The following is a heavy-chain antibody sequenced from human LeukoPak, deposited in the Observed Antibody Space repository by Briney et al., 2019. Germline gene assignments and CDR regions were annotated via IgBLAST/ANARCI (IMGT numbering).Heavy chain of an antibody. CDR2: MYTGGTT. D-gene: IGHD2-21*02. J-gene: IGHJ5*01. CDR3: AKDEVTSGGGLAS. V-gene: IGHV3-53*01. Sequence: GGSLRLSCAASGFSVSGTHMSWVRQAPGKGLEWVSAMYTGGTTYYADSVTGRFTVSRDTSRNTLFLHMGSPRAEGTAVYYCAKDEVTSGGGLASWGQGTLVIVSS. CDR1: GFSVSGTH.